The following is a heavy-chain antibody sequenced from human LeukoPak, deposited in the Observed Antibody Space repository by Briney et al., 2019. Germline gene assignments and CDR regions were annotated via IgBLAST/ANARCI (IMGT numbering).Heavy chain of an antibody. CDR1: GYTFTSYD. Sequence: ASVKVSCKASGYTFTSYDINWVRQATGQGLEWMGWMNPNSGNTGYAQKFQGGVTMTRNTSISTAYMELSSLRSEDTAVYYCASPRGYYDSSGYYYMNAFDIWGQGTMVTVSS. CDR3: ASPRGYYDSSGYYYMNAFDI. J-gene: IGHJ3*02. D-gene: IGHD3-22*01. CDR2: MNPNSGNT. V-gene: IGHV1-8*01.